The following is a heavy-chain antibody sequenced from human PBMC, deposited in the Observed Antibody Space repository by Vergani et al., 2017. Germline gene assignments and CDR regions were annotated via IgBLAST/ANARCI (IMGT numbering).Heavy chain of an antibody. Sequence: QVQLQESGPGLLKPSQTLSLTCTVSGASVSRGTYYWTWIRQPAGKKLEWIVRMYTSGHTIYNPSLESRVTMSVDTSKNQFSLQLSSVTAADTAVYYCARASHCINFYSEGPHGPGYYYMYVWGKGTTVTVSS. D-gene: IGHD3-3*01. CDR3: ARASHCINFYSEGPHGPGYYYMYV. V-gene: IGHV4-61*02. CDR1: GASVSRGTYY. J-gene: IGHJ6*03. CDR2: MYTSGHT.